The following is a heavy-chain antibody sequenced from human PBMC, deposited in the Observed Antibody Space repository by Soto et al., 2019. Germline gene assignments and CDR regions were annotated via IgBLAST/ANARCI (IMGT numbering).Heavy chain of an antibody. CDR2: INHSGST. CDR1: GDSISINNW. J-gene: IGHJ4*02. D-gene: IGHD1-26*01. CDR3: ARVRSGSYLECFDY. V-gene: IGHV4-4*02. Sequence: QVQLQESGPGLVKPSGTLSLTCAVSGDSISINNWWSWVRQPPGKGLEWIGEINHSGSTDYNPSLKSRVTISVDKSKNQFSLKLSSVTAADTAVYYCARVRSGSYLECFDYWGQGTLVTVSS.